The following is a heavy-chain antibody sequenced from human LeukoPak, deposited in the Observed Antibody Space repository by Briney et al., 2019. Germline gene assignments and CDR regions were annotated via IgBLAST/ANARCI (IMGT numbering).Heavy chain of an antibody. Sequence: SETLSLTCAVYGGSFSGYYWSWLRQPPGKGVEWIGEINHSGSTNYNPSLKRRVTISVDTSKNQFPLKLSSVTAADTAVYYCASSDYPPHFQHGGQGTLVTVSS. V-gene: IGHV4-34*01. D-gene: IGHD4-17*01. CDR3: ASSDYPPHFQH. CDR2: INHSGST. CDR1: GGSFSGYY. J-gene: IGHJ1*01.